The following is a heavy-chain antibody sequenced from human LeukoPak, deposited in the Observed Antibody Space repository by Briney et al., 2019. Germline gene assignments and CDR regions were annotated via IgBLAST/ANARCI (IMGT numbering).Heavy chain of an antibody. J-gene: IGHJ4*02. CDR3: ARAGSNWNYVY. V-gene: IGHV3-7*01. CDR2: IKQDGSEQ. D-gene: IGHD1-7*01. CDR1: GFTFRGFL. Sequence: GGSLRLSCAASGFTFRGFLMSWVRQTPGKGLEWVANIKQDGSEQYYADSVQGRFTISRDNTKNSPSLQMNSLRTEDTAVYYCARAGSNWNYVYWGQGTLVTVSS.